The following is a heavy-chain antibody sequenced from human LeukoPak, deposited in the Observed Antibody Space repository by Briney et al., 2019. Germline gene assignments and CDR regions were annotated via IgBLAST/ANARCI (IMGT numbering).Heavy chain of an antibody. CDR2: INHSGST. D-gene: IGHD6-13*01. J-gene: IGHJ6*02. V-gene: IGHV4-34*01. CDR1: GGSFNDYN. CDR3: ASLSLPNSIAAAGTFVSLYYAMDV. Sequence: SETLSLTCAVYGGSFNDYNWTWVRQPPGKGLECLGEINHSGSTNYNPSLKSRAPISVDTSKNQFSLKLNSVTAADTAVYYCASLSLPNSIAAAGTFVSLYYAMDVWGQGTTVTVSS.